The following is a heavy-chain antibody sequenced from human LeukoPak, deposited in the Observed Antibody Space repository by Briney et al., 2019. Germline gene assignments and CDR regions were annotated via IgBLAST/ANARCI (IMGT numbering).Heavy chain of an antibody. J-gene: IGHJ4*02. D-gene: IGHD1-7*01. Sequence: ASVKVSCKASGYTFTSYGISWVRQAPGQGLEWMGWINPNSGGTSYAQKLQGRITMTRDTSTSTLYMELSSLRSEDTAVYYCAREGVTGTGLDYWGQGTLVTVSS. CDR3: AREGVTGTGLDY. V-gene: IGHV1-18*01. CDR2: INPNSGGT. CDR1: GYTFTSYG.